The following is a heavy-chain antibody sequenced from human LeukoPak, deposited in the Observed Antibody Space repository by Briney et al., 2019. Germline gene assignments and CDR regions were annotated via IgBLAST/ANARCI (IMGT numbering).Heavy chain of an antibody. CDR2: ISAYNGNT. D-gene: IGHD3-10*01. V-gene: IGHV1-18*04. J-gene: IGHJ5*02. CDR1: GYTFTSYG. Sequence: ASVKVSCKASGYTFTSYGISWVRQAPGQGHECMGWISAYNGNTNYAQKLQVRVTMTTDTSTSTAYMELRSLRSDDTAVYYCAGTYYYGSGREWFDPWGQGTLVTVSS. CDR3: AGTYYYGSGREWFDP.